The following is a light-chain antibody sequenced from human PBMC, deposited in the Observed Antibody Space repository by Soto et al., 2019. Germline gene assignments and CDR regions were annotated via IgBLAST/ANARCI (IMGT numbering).Light chain of an antibody. J-gene: IGKJ1*01. CDR1: QSIRYY. CDR2: AAS. Sequence: IQMTQSPSSLSASVGDRVTITCRASQSIRYYLNWYQQKPGKAPKLLIYAASSLQSGVPSRFSGSGSGTDFTLTISSLQPEDFATYYCQQSYNTPAWTFGQGTKVDIK. V-gene: IGKV1-39*01. CDR3: QQSYNTPAWT.